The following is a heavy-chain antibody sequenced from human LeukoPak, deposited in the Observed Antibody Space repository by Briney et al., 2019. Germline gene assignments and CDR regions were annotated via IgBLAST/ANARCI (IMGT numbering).Heavy chain of an antibody. J-gene: IGHJ4*02. CDR2: IIPIFGTA. CDR3: ARDPSYGSGNIDY. CDR1: GGTFSSYA. V-gene: IGHV1-69*13. D-gene: IGHD3-10*01. Sequence: SVTVSCKASGGTFSSYAISWVRQAPGQGLEWMGGIIPIFGTANYAQKFQGRVTITADESTSTAYMKLSSLRSEDTAVYYCARDPSYGSGNIDYWGQGTLVTVSS.